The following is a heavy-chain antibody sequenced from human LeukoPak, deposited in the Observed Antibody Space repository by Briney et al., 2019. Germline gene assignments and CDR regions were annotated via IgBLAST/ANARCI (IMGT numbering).Heavy chain of an antibody. Sequence: WASVKVSCKASGYTFTSYYMHWVRQAPGQGLEWMGIINPSGGSTSYAQKFQGRVTMTRDMSTSTVYMELSSLRSEDTAVYYCARSGGIYYDSSGYYDYFDYWGQGTLVTVSS. CDR2: INPSGGST. D-gene: IGHD3-22*01. J-gene: IGHJ4*02. CDR1: GYTFTSYY. V-gene: IGHV1-46*01. CDR3: ARSGGIYYDSSGYYDYFDY.